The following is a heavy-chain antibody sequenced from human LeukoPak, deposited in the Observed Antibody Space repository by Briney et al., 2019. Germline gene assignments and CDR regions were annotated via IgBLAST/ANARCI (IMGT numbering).Heavy chain of an antibody. D-gene: IGHD2-2*01. CDR3: ARDPHDIVVVPAAMGVDY. Sequence: SVKVSCKASGGTFSSYAISWVRQAPGQGLEWMGGIIPIFGTANYAQKFQGRVTITADESTSTAYMELRSLRSDDTAVYYCARDPHDIVVVPAAMGVDYWGQGTLVTVSS. J-gene: IGHJ4*02. CDR2: IIPIFGTA. V-gene: IGHV1-69*01. CDR1: GGTFSSYA.